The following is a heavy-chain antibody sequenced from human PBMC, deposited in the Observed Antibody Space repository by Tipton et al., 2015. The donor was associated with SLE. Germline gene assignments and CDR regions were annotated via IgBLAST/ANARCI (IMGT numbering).Heavy chain of an antibody. CDR3: ARGFTDGWYLDY. J-gene: IGHJ4*02. D-gene: IGHD5-24*01. V-gene: IGHV1-3*01. CDR1: GYSFTSSA. CDR2: IYPGSGNT. Sequence: QSGPEVKKPGASVMISCKPSGYSFTSSAVHWVRQAPGQRLEWMGWIYPGSGNTKYSEKFQGRVTFTRSTSASTVYMGLSSLTSEDAAVYYCARGFTDGWYLDYWGQGTLVTVSS.